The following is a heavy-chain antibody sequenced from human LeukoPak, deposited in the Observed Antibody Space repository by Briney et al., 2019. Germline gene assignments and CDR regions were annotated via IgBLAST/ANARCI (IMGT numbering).Heavy chain of an antibody. CDR2: IYYSGST. J-gene: IGHJ4*02. CDR1: GGSISSSSYY. CDR3: ARGDYFDSSGYYYPYPLDY. Sequence: PSETLSLTCTVSGGSISSSSYYWGWIRQPPGKGLEWIGSIYYSGSTYYNPSLKSRVTISVDTSKNQFSLKLSSVTAADTAVYYCARGDYFDSSGYYYPYPLDYWGQGTLVTVSS. V-gene: IGHV4-39*01. D-gene: IGHD3-22*01.